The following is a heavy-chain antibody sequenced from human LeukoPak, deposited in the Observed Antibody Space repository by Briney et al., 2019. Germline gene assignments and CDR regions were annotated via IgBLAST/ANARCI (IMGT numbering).Heavy chain of an antibody. V-gene: IGHV6-1*01. CDR3: ARDPSYDQGLDY. CDR1: GDSVSSNTAA. J-gene: IGHJ4*02. CDR2: TYYRSKYFY. D-gene: IGHD3-3*01. Sequence: SQTLSLTCAISGDSVSSNTAAWYWIRQSPSRGLEWLGRTYYRSKYFYEYAVSVRSRIIINVDTSKNQFSLQSSSVTPEDTAVYYCARDPSYDQGLDYWGQGTLVTVSS.